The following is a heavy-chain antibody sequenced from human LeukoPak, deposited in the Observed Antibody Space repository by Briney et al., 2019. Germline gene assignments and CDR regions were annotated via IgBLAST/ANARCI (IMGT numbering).Heavy chain of an antibody. Sequence: ASVKVSCKASGGTFSSHAISWVRQAPGQGLEWMGRIIPILGIANYAQKFQGRVTITADKSTSTAYMALSSLRSEDTAVYYCAREAKWELHAFDIWGQGTMVTVSS. J-gene: IGHJ3*02. CDR2: IIPILGIA. CDR3: AREAKWELHAFDI. D-gene: IGHD1-26*01. CDR1: GGTFSSHA. V-gene: IGHV1-69*04.